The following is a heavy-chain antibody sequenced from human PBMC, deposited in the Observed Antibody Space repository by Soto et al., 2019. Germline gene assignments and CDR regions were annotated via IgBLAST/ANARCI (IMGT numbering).Heavy chain of an antibody. Sequence: PSETLSLTCDVSGGSISNNWWSWVRQPPGKGLEWIGEVLHSGSATYNPSLESRVTMSVDKSKNQFSLKLRSVTAADTAVYYCGRARATIAAAAIFDCWGQGTLVT. CDR3: GRARATIAAAAIFDC. J-gene: IGHJ4*02. V-gene: IGHV4-4*02. D-gene: IGHD6-13*01. CDR1: GGSISNNW. CDR2: VLHSGSA.